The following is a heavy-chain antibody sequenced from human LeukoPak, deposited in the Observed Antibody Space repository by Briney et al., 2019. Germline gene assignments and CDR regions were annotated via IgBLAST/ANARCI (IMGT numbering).Heavy chain of an antibody. D-gene: IGHD2-15*01. J-gene: IGHJ4*02. CDR3: AREGFSGGSLPIDY. CDR2: ISSSSSDI. Sequence: GGSLRLPCAASGFTFSSYSMNWVRQAPGKGLEWVSSISSSSSDIYYEDSVKGRFTIYREKAKNSLYLQMNSLRAEDTAVYYCAREGFSGGSLPIDYWGQGTLVTVSS. CDR1: GFTFSSYS. V-gene: IGHV3-21*01.